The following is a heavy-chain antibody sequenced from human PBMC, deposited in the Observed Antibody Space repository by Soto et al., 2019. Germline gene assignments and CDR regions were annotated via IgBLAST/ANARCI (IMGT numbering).Heavy chain of an antibody. CDR3: ARHAVHSSGLADH. D-gene: IGHD6-19*01. J-gene: IGHJ4*01. CDR1: GGSISSYY. CDR2: IYYSGST. V-gene: IGHV4-59*08. Sequence: SETLSLTCTVSGGSISSYYWSWIRQPPGKGLEWIGYIYYSGSTNYNPSLKSRVTISVDTSKNQFSLKLSSVTAADTAVYYCARHAVHSSGLADHWGQGNLVTVPS.